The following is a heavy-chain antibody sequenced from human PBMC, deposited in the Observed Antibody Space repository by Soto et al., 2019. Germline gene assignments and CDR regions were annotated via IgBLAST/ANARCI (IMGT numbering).Heavy chain of an antibody. CDR1: GFTFDDYA. J-gene: IGHJ6*02. CDR3: AKEAVADYYYYYGMDV. Sequence: EVQLVESGGGLVQPGRSLRLSCAASGFTFDDYAMHWVRQAPGKGLEWVSGISWNSGSIGYADSVKGRFTISRDNAKNSLYLQMNSLRAEDTALYYCAKEAVADYYYYYGMDVWGQGTTVTVSS. D-gene: IGHD6-19*01. V-gene: IGHV3-9*01. CDR2: ISWNSGSI.